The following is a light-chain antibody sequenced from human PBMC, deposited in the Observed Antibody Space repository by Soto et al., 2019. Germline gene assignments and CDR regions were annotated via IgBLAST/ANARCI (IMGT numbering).Light chain of an antibody. J-gene: IGKJ5*01. Sequence: EIVLTQSPGTLSLSPGERATLSCRASQSVNTNYLAWYQQKSGQAPRLLIYGASSRATGLPDRFSGSGSGTDFTLTISRREPEDLAAYFCQQYGSSPITFGQGTRLEIK. CDR3: QQYGSSPIT. CDR1: QSVNTNY. CDR2: GAS. V-gene: IGKV3-20*01.